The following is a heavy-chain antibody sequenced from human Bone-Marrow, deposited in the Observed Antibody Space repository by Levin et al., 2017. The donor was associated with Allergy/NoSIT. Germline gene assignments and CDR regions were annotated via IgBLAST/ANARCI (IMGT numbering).Heavy chain of an antibody. D-gene: IGHD5-12*01. Sequence: SETLSLTCTVSGGSISGSNYYWAWIRQPPGKELEWIGSVYYSGNTFYSPSLENRVTISVDTSKKQFSLKLNSATAADTAVYFCARDPQALARRGYFDLWGQGTLVAVSS. CDR1: GGSISGSNYY. CDR2: VYYSGNT. V-gene: IGHV4-39*07. CDR3: ARDPQALARRGYFDL. J-gene: IGHJ4*02.